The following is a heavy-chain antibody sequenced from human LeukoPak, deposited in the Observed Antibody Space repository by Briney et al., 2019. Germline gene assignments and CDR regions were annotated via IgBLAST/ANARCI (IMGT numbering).Heavy chain of an antibody. CDR3: ARDREEYYDFWSGYPDDY. V-gene: IGHV3-21*01. CDR2: ISSSSSYI. CDR1: GFTFSSYS. Sequence: GGSLRLSCAASGFTFSSYSMNWVRQAPGKGLEWVSSISSSSSYIYYADSVKGRFTISRDNAKTSLYLQMNSLRAEDTAVYYCARDREEYYDFWSGYPDDYWGQGTLVTVSS. J-gene: IGHJ4*02. D-gene: IGHD3-3*01.